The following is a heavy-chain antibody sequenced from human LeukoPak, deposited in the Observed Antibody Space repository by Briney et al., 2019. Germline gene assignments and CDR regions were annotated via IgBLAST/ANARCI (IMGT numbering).Heavy chain of an antibody. D-gene: IGHD1-14*01. CDR3: ATEIVFAPFDH. J-gene: IGHJ5*02. V-gene: IGHV1-18*01. CDR1: GYTFVTKP. Sequence: ASVKVSCKTSGYTFVTKPISWVRQAPGQGLEWLGWISPLNGATSFAQQFQGRVSMTTDSATDTVYLELRSLAYEDTAVYYCATEIVFAPFDHWGQGTLVTVSS. CDR2: ISPLNGAT.